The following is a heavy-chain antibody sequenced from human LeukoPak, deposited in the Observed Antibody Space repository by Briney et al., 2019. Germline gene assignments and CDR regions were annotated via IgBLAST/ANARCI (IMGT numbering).Heavy chain of an antibody. V-gene: IGHV1-3*01. CDR2: INAGNGNT. CDR3: ARAHAWYGSRDY. CDR1: GYTFTSYA. Sequence: VSVKVSCKASGYTFTSYAMHWVRQTPGQRLEWMGWINAGNGNTKYSQKFQGRVTITRDTSASTAYMELSSLRSEDTAVYYCARAHAWYGSRDYWGQGTLVTVSS. D-gene: IGHD6-13*01. J-gene: IGHJ4*02.